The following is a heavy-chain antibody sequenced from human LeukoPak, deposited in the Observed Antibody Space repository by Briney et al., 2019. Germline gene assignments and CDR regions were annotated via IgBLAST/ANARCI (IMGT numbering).Heavy chain of an antibody. CDR1: GFTFSSYW. CDR2: IDSDGSST. CDR3: ARAPYCGGDCYRFDY. D-gene: IGHD2-21*02. V-gene: IGHV3-74*01. J-gene: IGHJ4*02. Sequence: PGGSLRLSCAASGFTFSSYWMRWVRQAPGKGLVWISRIDSDGSSTTYADSVKGRFTISRDNAKNTLYLQMNSLRAEDTAVYYCARAPYCGGDCYRFDYWGQGTLVTVSS.